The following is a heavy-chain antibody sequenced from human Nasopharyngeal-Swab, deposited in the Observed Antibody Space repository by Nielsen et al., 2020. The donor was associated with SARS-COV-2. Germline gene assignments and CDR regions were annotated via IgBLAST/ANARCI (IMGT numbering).Heavy chain of an antibody. V-gene: IGHV3-7*01. CDR1: GFTFSSYW. D-gene: IGHD1-26*01. Sequence: GGSLRLSCAASGFTFSSYWMSWVRQAPGKGLEWVANIKQDGSEKYYVDSVKGRFTISRDNAKNSLYLQMNSLRAEDTAVYYCARDLVVGATTSAYYYYGMDVWGQGTTVTVSS. CDR2: IKQDGSEK. CDR3: ARDLVVGATTSAYYYYGMDV. J-gene: IGHJ6*02.